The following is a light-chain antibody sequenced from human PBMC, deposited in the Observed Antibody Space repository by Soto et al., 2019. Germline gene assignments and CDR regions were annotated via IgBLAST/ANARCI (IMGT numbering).Light chain of an antibody. CDR1: QSVSSN. J-gene: IGKJ1*01. Sequence: EIVMTQSPATLSVSPGERATLTCRASQSVSSNLAWYQQKTGQAPRILIYGASTRDTGIPARFSGSWSGTEFTLPISSLQSEDFAVYYCQQYNNWPRTFGQGTKV. CDR2: GAS. V-gene: IGKV3-15*01. CDR3: QQYNNWPRT.